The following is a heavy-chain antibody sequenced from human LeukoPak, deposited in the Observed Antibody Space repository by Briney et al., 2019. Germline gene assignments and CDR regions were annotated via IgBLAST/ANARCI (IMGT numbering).Heavy chain of an antibody. V-gene: IGHV3-7*01. CDR1: GFTFSSYW. D-gene: IGHD6-13*01. CDR2: IKQDGSEK. Sequence: GGSLRLSCAASGFTFSSYWMSWVRQAPGKGLEWVANIKQDGSEKYYVDSVKGRFTISRDNAKNPLYLQMNSLRAEDTAVYYCARDSSSWYHYYYGMDVWGQGTTVTVSS. CDR3: ARDSSSWYHYYYGMDV. J-gene: IGHJ6*02.